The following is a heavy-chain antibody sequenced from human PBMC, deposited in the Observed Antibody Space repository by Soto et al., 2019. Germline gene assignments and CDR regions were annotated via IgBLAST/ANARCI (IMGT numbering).Heavy chain of an antibody. Sequence: GASVKVSCKASGYTFTSYGISWMRQAPGQGLERMGWISAYNGNTNYAQKLQGRVTMTTDTSTSTAYMELRSLRSDDTAVYYCARSGGDFWSGYYTGMAGDYWGQGTLVTVSS. J-gene: IGHJ4*02. V-gene: IGHV1-18*01. CDR1: GYTFTSYG. CDR3: ARSGGDFWSGYYTGMAGDY. CDR2: ISAYNGNT. D-gene: IGHD3-3*01.